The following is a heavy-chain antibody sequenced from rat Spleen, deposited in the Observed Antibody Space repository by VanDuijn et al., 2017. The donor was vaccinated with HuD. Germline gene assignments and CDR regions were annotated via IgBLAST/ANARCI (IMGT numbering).Heavy chain of an antibody. Sequence: EVQLVESGGALVQPGRPLKISCADSGLNFSNYDMAWVRQTPAKGLEWIASISTGGTNTYYRDSVKGRFTISRDDAKNTQYLQMDSLRSEDTATYYCTRALGYWGQGVMVTVSS. J-gene: IGHJ2*01. V-gene: IGHV5S13*01. CDR1: GLNFSNYD. CDR2: ISTGGTNT. D-gene: IGHD4-6*01. CDR3: TRALGY.